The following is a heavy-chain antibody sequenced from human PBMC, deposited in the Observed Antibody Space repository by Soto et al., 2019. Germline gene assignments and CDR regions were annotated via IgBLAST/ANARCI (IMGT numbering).Heavy chain of an antibody. CDR1: GGSISSGGYS. D-gene: IGHD5-12*01. J-gene: IGHJ6*02. CDR3: ARRRGFTYFYGMDV. V-gene: IGHV4-30-2*01. CDR2: IYHSGST. Sequence: QLQLQESGSGLVKPSQTLSLTCAVSGGSISSGGYSWSWIRQPPGKGLEWIGYIYHSGSTYYNPYLKSRVTISVDRSKTQFTLKLSSVTAAETAVYYCARRRGFTYFYGMDVWGQGTTVTVSS.